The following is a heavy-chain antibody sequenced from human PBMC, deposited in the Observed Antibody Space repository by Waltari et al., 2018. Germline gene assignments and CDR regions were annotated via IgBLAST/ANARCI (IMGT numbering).Heavy chain of an antibody. J-gene: IGHJ1*01. D-gene: IGHD3-10*01. V-gene: IGHV3-7*03. CDR2: INYDGSLP. CDR3: ARGSAYYIRFWDL. CDR1: GFDLRSYW. Sequence: LVESGGDLVQPGGSLRLTCAASGFDLRSYWLSWVRPAPGKGLEWVANINYDGSLPYYEDSVGGRLTISRDNAKNSLYLEMNNVRVDDTAVYYCARGSAYYIRFWDLWGQGTLVTVAS.